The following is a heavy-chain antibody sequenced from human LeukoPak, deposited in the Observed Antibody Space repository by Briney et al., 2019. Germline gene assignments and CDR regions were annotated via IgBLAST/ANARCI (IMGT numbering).Heavy chain of an antibody. J-gene: IGHJ4*02. CDR3: ARDNGSGSYGY. D-gene: IGHD3-10*01. Sequence: PSETLSLTCAVSGGSISSNNWWSWVRQPPGKGLEWIGEIYHSGNTNYNPSLKSRVTISVDKSNNQFSLKLSSVTAADTAVYYCARDNGSGSYGYWGQGTLVTVSS. V-gene: IGHV4-4*02. CDR1: GGSISSNNW. CDR2: IYHSGNT.